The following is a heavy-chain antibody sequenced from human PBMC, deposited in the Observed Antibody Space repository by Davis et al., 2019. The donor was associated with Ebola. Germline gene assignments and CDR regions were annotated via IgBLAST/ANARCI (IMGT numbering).Heavy chain of an antibody. Sequence: PGGSLRLSCTVSGGSVSSGSYYWSWIRQPPGKGLEWIGYIYYSGSTNYNPSLKSRVTISVDTSKNQFSLKLSSVTAADTAVYYCARGGDIVLMVYENDYWGQGTLVTVSS. V-gene: IGHV4-61*01. CDR3: ARGGDIVLMVYENDY. CDR2: IYYSGST. D-gene: IGHD2-8*01. CDR1: GGSVSSGSYY. J-gene: IGHJ4*02.